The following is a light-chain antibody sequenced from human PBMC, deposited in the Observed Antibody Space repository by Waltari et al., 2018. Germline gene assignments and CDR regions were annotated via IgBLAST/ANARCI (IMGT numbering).Light chain of an antibody. CDR2: YAN. J-gene: IGKJ4*01. CDR1: QGISSY. Sequence: IQMSQSPSSLSASVGDRVTITCRASQGISSYLNWYQQKPGKAPKLLIYYANSLASGVPSRFSGSGSGTEFSLTISSLQPEYFATYYCQQGNSNPLTFGGGTKVEIK. CDR3: QQGNSNPLT. V-gene: IGKV1-13*02.